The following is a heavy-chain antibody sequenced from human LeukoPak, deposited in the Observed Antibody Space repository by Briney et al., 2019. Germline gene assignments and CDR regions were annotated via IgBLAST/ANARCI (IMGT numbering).Heavy chain of an antibody. V-gene: IGHV3-48*01. Sequence: PGGSLRLSCAAPGFTFSSYSMNWVRQAPGKGLEWVSYISSSSSTIYYADSVKGRFTISSDNAKNSLYLQMNSLRAEDTAVYYCARDLLNYYYYYGMDVWGQGTTVTVSS. CDR2: ISSSSSTI. CDR1: GFTFSSYS. J-gene: IGHJ6*02. CDR3: ARDLLNYYYYYGMDV.